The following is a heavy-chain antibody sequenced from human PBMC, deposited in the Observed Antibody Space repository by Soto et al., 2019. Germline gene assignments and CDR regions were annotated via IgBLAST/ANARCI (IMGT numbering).Heavy chain of an antibody. J-gene: IGHJ5*02. CDR3: ARVSGVVLNWFDP. Sequence: SETLSLTCTVSGGSISSYYWSWIRQPPGKGLEWIGYIYYSGSTNYNPSLKSRVTISVDTSKDQFSLKLSSVTAADTAVYYCARVSGVVLNWFDPWGQGTLVTVSS. D-gene: IGHD2-2*01. CDR1: GGSISSYY. V-gene: IGHV4-59*08. CDR2: IYYSGST.